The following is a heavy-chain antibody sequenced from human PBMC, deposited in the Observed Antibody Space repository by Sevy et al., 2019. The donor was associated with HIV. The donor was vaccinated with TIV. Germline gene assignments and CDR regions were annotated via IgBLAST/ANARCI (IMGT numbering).Heavy chain of an antibody. Sequence: GGSLRLSCTASGFTFGDYCMSWVRQAPGKGLEWVAFLESDVYGGTVDHAASVRGRFVISRDDSKTIAYLQMNDLKTEETGVYYCTRWKAAQSIFDYWGQGALVTVSS. D-gene: IGHD6-13*01. CDR2: LESDVYGGTV. J-gene: IGHJ4*02. CDR1: GFTFGDYC. CDR3: TRWKAAQSIFDY. V-gene: IGHV3-49*04.